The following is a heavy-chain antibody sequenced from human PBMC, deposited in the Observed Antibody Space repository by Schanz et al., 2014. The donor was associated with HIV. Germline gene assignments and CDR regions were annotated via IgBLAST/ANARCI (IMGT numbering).Heavy chain of an antibody. CDR1: GFSFSSFS. Sequence: EVQLLESGGGLVQPGGSLRLSCEASGFSFSSFSMNWVRQAPGKGLEWVSSIGSGGGYKYYADSVNGRFTISRDNAKNSRHLQMSRLGAEDTAVYYCARDLHDYGDARTDYWGQGILVTVSS. CDR3: ARDLHDYGDARTDY. V-gene: IGHV3-21*06. J-gene: IGHJ4*02. CDR2: IGSGGGYK. D-gene: IGHD4-17*01.